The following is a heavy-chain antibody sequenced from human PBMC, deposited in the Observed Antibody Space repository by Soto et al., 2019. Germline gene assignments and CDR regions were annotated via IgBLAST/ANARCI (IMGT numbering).Heavy chain of an antibody. Sequence: EVQLLESGGDLIQPGGSLRLSCAASGFTFNIYAMTWVRQAPGKGLEWVSAISRYGDFTYYAHSVEGRFTISRDNSKNTVYLQMNSLRAEDTAVYYCAKDRYLDHDSRGYLFDTWGQGTLVTVSS. CDR2: ISRYGDFT. V-gene: IGHV3-23*01. CDR1: GFTFNIYA. D-gene: IGHD3-22*01. CDR3: AKDRYLDHDSRGYLFDT. J-gene: IGHJ5*02.